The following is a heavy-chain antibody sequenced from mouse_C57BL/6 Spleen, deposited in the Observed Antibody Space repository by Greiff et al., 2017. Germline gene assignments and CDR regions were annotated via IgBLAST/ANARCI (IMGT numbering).Heavy chain of an antibody. CDR2: IDPSDSET. CDR3: ARSGGNPMDYFDD. V-gene: IGHV1-52*01. D-gene: IGHD2-1*01. J-gene: IGHJ2*01. Sequence: QVQLKESGAELVRPGSSVKLSCKASGYTFTSYWMHWVKQRPIQGLEWIGNIDPSDSETHYNQKFKDKATLTVDKSSSTAYMQLSSLTSEDSAVYYCARSGGNPMDYFDDWGQGTTLTVSS. CDR1: GYTFTSYW.